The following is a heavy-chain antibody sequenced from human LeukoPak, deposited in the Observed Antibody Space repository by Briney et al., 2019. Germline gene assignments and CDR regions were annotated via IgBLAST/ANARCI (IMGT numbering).Heavy chain of an antibody. D-gene: IGHD1-26*01. CDR1: GFTFSSYW. Sequence: GGSLRLSCAASGFTFSSYWMSWVRQAPGKGLEWVANIKQDGSEKYYVDSVKGRFTISRDNAKNSLYQQMNSLRAEDTAVYYCATSGSYYYYYYMDVWGKGTTVTVSS. V-gene: IGHV3-7*01. J-gene: IGHJ6*03. CDR3: ATSGSYYYYYYMDV. CDR2: IKQDGSEK.